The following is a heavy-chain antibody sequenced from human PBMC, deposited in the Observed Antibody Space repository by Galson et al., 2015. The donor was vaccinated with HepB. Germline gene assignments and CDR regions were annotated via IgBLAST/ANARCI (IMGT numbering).Heavy chain of an antibody. D-gene: IGHD3-3*01. Sequence: SLRLSCAASGFTFSNYAMSWVRQAPGKGLEWVSAISGSGDVTYYADSVKGRFTISKDNSKNTLDLQMNSLRAEDTAVYYCASPSGGLYDFWSGYYLDYWGQGTLVTVSS. J-gene: IGHJ4*02. CDR1: GFTFSNYA. CDR3: ASPSGGLYDFWSGYYLDY. V-gene: IGHV3-23*01. CDR2: ISGSGDVT.